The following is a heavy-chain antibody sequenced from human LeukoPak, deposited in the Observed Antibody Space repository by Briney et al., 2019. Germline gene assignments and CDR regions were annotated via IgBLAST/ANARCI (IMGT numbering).Heavy chain of an antibody. CDR1: GYTFTSYG. CDR3: ARALYCSSTSCLQFYYYYYGMDV. D-gene: IGHD2-2*01. J-gene: IGHJ6*02. V-gene: IGHV1-18*01. CDR2: ISAYNGNT. Sequence: ASVKVSCKASGYTFTSYGISWVRQAPGQGLEWMGWISAYNGNTNYAQKLQGRVTMTTDTSTSTAYMELRSLSSDDTAVYYCARALYCSSTSCLQFYYYYYGMDVWGQGTTVTVSS.